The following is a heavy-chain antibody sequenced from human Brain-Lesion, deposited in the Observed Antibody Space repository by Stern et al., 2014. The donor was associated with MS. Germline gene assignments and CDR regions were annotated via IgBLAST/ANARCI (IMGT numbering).Heavy chain of an antibody. CDR2: IYTTGST. Sequence: QLVQSGPGLVKPSQTLSLTCTVSGGSVGSGSYDWSWIRQPAGKGLEWIGRIYTTGSTYYNPSLKSRVSISIDTSKNHFSLKLPSVTAADTAVYYCARDKEDTNMAFRYFDNWGQGTLVTVSS. J-gene: IGHJ4*02. V-gene: IGHV4-61*02. CDR1: GGSVGSGSYD. CDR3: ARDKEDTNMAFRYFDN. D-gene: IGHD5-18*01.